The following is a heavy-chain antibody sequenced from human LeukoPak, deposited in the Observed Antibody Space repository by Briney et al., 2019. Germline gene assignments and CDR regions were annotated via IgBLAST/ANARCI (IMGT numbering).Heavy chain of an antibody. J-gene: IGHJ4*02. CDR3: AKDVLVAVAVNFGY. V-gene: IGHV3-23*01. Sequence: GGSLRLSCAASGFTFSSYAMSWVRQAPGKGLEWVSAISGSGGSTYYADSVEGRFTISRDNSKNTLYLQMNSLRAEDTAVYYCAKDVLVAVAVNFGYWGQGTLVTVSS. CDR1: GFTFSSYA. CDR2: ISGSGGST. D-gene: IGHD6-19*01.